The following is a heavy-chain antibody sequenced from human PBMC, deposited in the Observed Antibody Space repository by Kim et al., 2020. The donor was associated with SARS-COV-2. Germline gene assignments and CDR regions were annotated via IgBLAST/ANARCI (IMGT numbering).Heavy chain of an antibody. D-gene: IGHD3-16*01. CDR3: ARDRLGEYGMDV. J-gene: IGHJ6*02. CDR2: K. V-gene: IGHV3-33*01. Sequence: KYYADAAKGRLTISRDNSKNPLYLQMNSLRAEDTAVYYCARDRLGEYGMDVWGQGTTVTVSS.